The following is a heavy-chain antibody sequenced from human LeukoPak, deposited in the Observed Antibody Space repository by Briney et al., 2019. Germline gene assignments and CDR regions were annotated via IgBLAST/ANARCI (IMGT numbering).Heavy chain of an antibody. J-gene: IGHJ4*02. Sequence: PGGSMRLSCAAAGFTFSSYAMSWVRQAPGKGLEWVSAISGSGGSTYYADSVKGRFTISRDNSKNTLYLQMNSLRAEDTAVYCCAKDQSRGYSGYGYYFDYWGQGTLVTVSS. CDR2: ISGSGGST. CDR1: GFTFSSYA. CDR3: AKDQSRGYSGYGYYFDY. V-gene: IGHV3-23*01. D-gene: IGHD5-12*01.